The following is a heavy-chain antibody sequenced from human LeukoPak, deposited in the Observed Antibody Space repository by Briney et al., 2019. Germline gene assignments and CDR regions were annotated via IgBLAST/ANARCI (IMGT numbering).Heavy chain of an antibody. CDR1: GFTFSSYA. CDR3: AKALWFGEFEDSYGMDV. V-gene: IGHV3-23*01. Sequence: GGSLRLSCAASGFTFSSYAMSWVRQAPGKGLEWVSGISGSGDSTYYADSVKGRFTISRDNSKNTLYLQMNSLRAEDTAVYYCAKALWFGEFEDSYGMDVWGQGTTVTVSS. CDR2: ISGSGDST. D-gene: IGHD3-10*01. J-gene: IGHJ6*02.